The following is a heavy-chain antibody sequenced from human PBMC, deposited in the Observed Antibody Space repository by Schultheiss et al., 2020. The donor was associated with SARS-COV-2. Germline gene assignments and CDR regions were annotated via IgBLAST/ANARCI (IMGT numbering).Heavy chain of an antibody. CDR3: ARAYYGDYGYPPVTSTYYFDY. J-gene: IGHJ4*02. CDR1: GGSFSGYY. V-gene: IGHV4-59*01. D-gene: IGHD4-17*01. CDR2: VRLSGST. Sequence: SETLSLTCAVYGGSFSGYYWSWIRQPPGKGLEWIGYVRLSGSTDYNPSLKNRVTISVDTSKNQFSLKLSSVTAADTAIYYCARAYYGDYGYPPVTSTYYFDYWGQGALVTVSS.